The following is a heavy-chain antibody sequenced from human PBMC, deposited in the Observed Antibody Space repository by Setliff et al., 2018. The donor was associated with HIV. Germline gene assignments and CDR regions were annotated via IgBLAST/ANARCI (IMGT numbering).Heavy chain of an antibody. CDR3: ATSGFYDILTGTTPGAFDI. CDR2: FDPEDDET. D-gene: IGHD3-9*01. V-gene: IGHV1-24*01. Sequence: EASVKVSCKVSGYSLTELSIHWVRQAPGEGLEWVGGFDPEDDETVYAEKFQGRVTMTEDTSTDTAYMALSSLGSEDTAMYYCATSGFYDILTGTTPGAFDIWGQGTMVTVSS. CDR1: GYSLTELS. J-gene: IGHJ3*02.